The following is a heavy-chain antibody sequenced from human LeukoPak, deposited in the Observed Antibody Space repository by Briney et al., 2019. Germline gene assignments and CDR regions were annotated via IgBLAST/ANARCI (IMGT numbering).Heavy chain of an antibody. J-gene: IGHJ4*02. D-gene: IGHD4-23*01. CDR1: GFTFSSYA. CDR2: VSGSGGST. V-gene: IGHV3-23*01. CDR3: AKDRYYGGNSGAVDY. Sequence: GGSLRLSCTASGFTFSSYAMSWVRQAPPKGLELVSAVSGSGGSTYYADSVKGRFIISSDNSKHSLYLQMNSLRAENTAVYYCAKDRYYGGNSGAVDYWGQGTLVTVSS.